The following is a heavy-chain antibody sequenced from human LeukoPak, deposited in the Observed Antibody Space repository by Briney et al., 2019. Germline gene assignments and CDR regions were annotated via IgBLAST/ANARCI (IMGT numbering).Heavy chain of an antibody. Sequence: PPETLSLTCTVSGGSITSYYWSWIRQPPGKGLEWIGYISYIGRNNYNPSLKRRVTIPVENSKNQISLILSSVTRAATPLFYCAKYVGGSYRTFEDWWGEGTLVTLSS. V-gene: IGHV4-59*01. CDR1: GGSITSYY. CDR2: ISYIGRN. J-gene: IGHJ4*02. CDR3: AKYVGGSYRTFEDW. D-gene: IGHD3-16*02.